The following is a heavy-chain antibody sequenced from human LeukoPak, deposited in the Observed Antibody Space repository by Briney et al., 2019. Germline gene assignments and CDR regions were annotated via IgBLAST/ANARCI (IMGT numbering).Heavy chain of an antibody. J-gene: IGHJ5*02. CDR3: ARGDYYDSSGYYYH. Sequence: SETLSLTCTVSGGSISSGDYYWSWIRHPPGKGLEWIGFIYYSGSTSYNPSLKSRVTISLDTSKNYFSLKLTSVTAADTAMYYCARGDYYDSSGYYYHWGQGTLVTVSS. V-gene: IGHV4-30-4*08. CDR1: GGSISSGDYY. D-gene: IGHD3-22*01. CDR2: IYYSGST.